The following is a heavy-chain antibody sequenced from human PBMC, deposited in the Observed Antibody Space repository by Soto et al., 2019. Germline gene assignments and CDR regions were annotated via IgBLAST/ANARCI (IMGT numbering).Heavy chain of an antibody. V-gene: IGHV3-23*01. Sequence: ETLSLTCTVSGGSISSSSYYWGWIRQPPGKGLEWVSLISATGGGTYYADSVKGRFTISRDNSHNTLYLQVHSLTAEDTAVYYCAKDRRAGGNSAFYFDFWGQGAQVTVSS. CDR1: GGSISSSSYY. CDR2: ISATGGGT. CDR3: AKDRRAGGNSAFYFDF. J-gene: IGHJ4*02. D-gene: IGHD3-16*01.